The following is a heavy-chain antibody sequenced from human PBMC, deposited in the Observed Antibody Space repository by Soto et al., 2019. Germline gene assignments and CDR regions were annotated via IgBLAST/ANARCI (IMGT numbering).Heavy chain of an antibody. D-gene: IGHD4-17*01. CDR2: ISYDGSNK. V-gene: IGHV3-30*18. CDR3: AKVDGIGYGDYGFGMDV. Sequence: QVQLVESGGGVVQPGRSLRLSCAASGFTFSSYGMHWVRQAPGKGLEWVAVISYDGSNKYYADSVKGRFTISRDNSKNTLYLQMNSLRAEDTAVYYCAKVDGIGYGDYGFGMDVWGQGTTVTASS. CDR1: GFTFSSYG. J-gene: IGHJ6*02.